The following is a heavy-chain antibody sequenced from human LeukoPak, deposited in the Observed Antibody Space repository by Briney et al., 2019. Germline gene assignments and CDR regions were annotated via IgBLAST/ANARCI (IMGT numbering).Heavy chain of an antibody. D-gene: IGHD3-22*01. CDR2: ISGSGRTI. CDR1: GFTFSSYE. CDR3: AKTAYYYDSSGYYQIYYFDY. Sequence: GSLRLSCAASGFTFSSYEMNWVRQAPGKGLEWVSYISGSGRTIYYADSVKGRFTISRDNAKTSLYLQMHSLRAEDTAVYYCAKTAYYYDSSGYYQIYYFDYWGQGTLVTVSS. J-gene: IGHJ4*02. V-gene: IGHV3-48*03.